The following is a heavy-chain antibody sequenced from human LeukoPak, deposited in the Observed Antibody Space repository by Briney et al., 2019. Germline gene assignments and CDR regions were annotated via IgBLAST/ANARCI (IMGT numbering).Heavy chain of an antibody. CDR3: AVGDGDLHGKFDY. CDR2: IIPILGIA. CDR1: GGTFSSYA. V-gene: IGHV1-69*04. J-gene: IGHJ4*02. D-gene: IGHD4-17*01. Sequence: GASVKVSCKASGGTFSSYAISWVRQAPGQGLEWMGRIIPILGIANYAQKFQGRVTITADKSTSTAYMELSSLRSEDTAVYYCAVGDGDLHGKFDYWGQGTLVTVSS.